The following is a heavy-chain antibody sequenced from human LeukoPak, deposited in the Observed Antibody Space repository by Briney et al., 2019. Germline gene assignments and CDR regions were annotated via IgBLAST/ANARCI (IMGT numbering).Heavy chain of an antibody. CDR3: ARDRDGSGWTVLDY. J-gene: IGHJ4*02. D-gene: IGHD6-19*01. V-gene: IGHV6-1*01. CDR2: TYYRSKYYF. Sequence: SQTLSLTCAISGDSVSTNSAAWNWIRQSPSRGLEWLGRTYYRSKYYFDYAVSVKSRITINPDTSKNQFSLKLSSVTAADTAVYYCARDRDGSGWTVLDYWGQGALVTVSS. CDR1: GDSVSTNSAA.